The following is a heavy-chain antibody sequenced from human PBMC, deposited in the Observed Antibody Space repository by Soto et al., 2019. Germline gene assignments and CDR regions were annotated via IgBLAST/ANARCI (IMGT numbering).Heavy chain of an antibody. CDR3: ANLDGSGYYHAPGRRYFQH. Sequence: GGSLRLSCTASGFTFSSYAMTWVRQAPGKGLEWVSSLSAGYGTTQYAESVKGRFTVSRDISKNTLYLPMYSLRAEDTAIYYCANLDGSGYYHAPGRRYFQHWGQGTLVTVSS. V-gene: IGHV3-23*01. J-gene: IGHJ1*01. CDR2: LSAGYGTT. D-gene: IGHD3-22*01. CDR1: GFTFSSYA.